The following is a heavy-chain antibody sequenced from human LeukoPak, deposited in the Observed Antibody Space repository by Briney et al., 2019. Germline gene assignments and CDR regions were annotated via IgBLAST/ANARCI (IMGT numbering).Heavy chain of an antibody. J-gene: IGHJ4*02. CDR3: ARVAWFGELFNFYY. V-gene: IGHV1-46*04. CDR2: INASGGRT. CDR1: GYTFTSYY. D-gene: IGHD3-10*01. Sequence: GSVTVSCKASGYTFTSYYMHWVRQAPGQGLEWMGIINASGGRTNYAQKLQGRVTMTRDTSTSTFYMELSSLRSEDTAVYYCARVAWFGELFNFYYWGQGTLVTVSS.